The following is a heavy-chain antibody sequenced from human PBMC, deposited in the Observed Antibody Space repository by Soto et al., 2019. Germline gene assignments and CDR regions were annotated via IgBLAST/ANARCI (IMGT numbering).Heavy chain of an antibody. CDR2: ISGSTTYI. Sequence: EVQLVESGGGLVKPGGSLRLSCAASGFTFSSYCMNWVRQAPGKGLEWVSSISGSTTYIYYADSVKGRFTISRDNAKNSLYVQMNSLRVEDTAVYYCARGRENIPPYCLDYWGQGILVTVSS. CDR3: ARGRENIPPYCLDY. CDR1: GFTFSSYC. D-gene: IGHD2-21*01. J-gene: IGHJ4*02. V-gene: IGHV3-21*01.